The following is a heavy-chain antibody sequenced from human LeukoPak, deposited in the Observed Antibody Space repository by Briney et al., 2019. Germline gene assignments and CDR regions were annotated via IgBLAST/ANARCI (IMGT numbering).Heavy chain of an antibody. V-gene: IGHV4-4*07. CDR2: IYTSGST. Sequence: SETLSLTCTVSGGSISSYYWSWIRQPAGKGLEWIGRIYTSGSTDYNPSLKSRVTMSVDTSKNQFSLKLSSVTAADTAVYYCAGNNYYYGSETIWFAPWAQETLVTVSS. CDR1: GGSISSYY. CDR3: AGNNYYYGSETIWFAP. J-gene: IGHJ5*02. D-gene: IGHD3-10*01.